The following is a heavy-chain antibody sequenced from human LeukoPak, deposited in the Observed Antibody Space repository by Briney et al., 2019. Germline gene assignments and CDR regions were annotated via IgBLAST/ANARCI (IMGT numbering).Heavy chain of an antibody. CDR2: IIPIFGTA. V-gene: IGHV1-69*06. Sequence: ASVKVSCKASGGTFSSYAISWVRQAPGQGLEWMGGIIPIFGTANYAQKFQGRVTITADKSTSTAYMELSSLRSEDTAVYYCAREDSGYDYQDYYYMGVWGKGTTVTVSS. CDR3: AREDSGYDYQDYYYMGV. CDR1: GGTFSSYA. D-gene: IGHD5-12*01. J-gene: IGHJ6*03.